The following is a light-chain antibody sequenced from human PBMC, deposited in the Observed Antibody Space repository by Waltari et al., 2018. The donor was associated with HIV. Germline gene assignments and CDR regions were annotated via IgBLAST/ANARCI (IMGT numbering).Light chain of an antibody. CDR3: QSYDSSLSGVV. J-gene: IGLJ2*01. V-gene: IGLV1-40*01. Sequence: QSVLTQPPSVSGAPGQRVTISCRGSSANIGAGSGVHWYRQLPGTAPKPLIYVNNNRPSGVPDRFSGSVSGTSASLAITGLQAEDEADYYCQSYDSSLSGVVFGGGTNLTVL. CDR1: SANIGAGSG. CDR2: VNN.